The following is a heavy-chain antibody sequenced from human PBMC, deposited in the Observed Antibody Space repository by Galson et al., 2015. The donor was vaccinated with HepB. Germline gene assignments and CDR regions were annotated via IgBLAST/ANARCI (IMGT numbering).Heavy chain of an antibody. CDR2: ISGSGGST. D-gene: IGHD6-19*01. CDR1: GFTFSSYA. J-gene: IGHJ4*02. Sequence: SLRLSCAASGFTFSSYAMSWVRQAPGKGLEWVSAISGSGGSTYYADSVKGRFTISRDNSKNTLYLQMNSLRAEDTAVYYCAKGGTGSGWSMYYFDYWGQGTLVTVSS. V-gene: IGHV3-23*01. CDR3: AKGGTGSGWSMYYFDY.